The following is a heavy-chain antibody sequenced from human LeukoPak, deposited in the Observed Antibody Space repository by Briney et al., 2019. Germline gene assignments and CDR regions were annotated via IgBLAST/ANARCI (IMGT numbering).Heavy chain of an antibody. V-gene: IGHV3-30*04. CDR2: ISYDGSNK. J-gene: IGHJ6*02. CDR3: ARDPYGGNSALYYYYYSMDV. Sequence: GGSLRLSCAASGFTFSSYAMHWVRQAPGKGLEWVAVISYDGSNKYYADSVKGRFTISRDNSKNTLYLQMNSLRAEDTAVYYCARDPYGGNSALYYYYYSMDVWGQGTTVTVSS. CDR1: GFTFSSYA. D-gene: IGHD4-23*01.